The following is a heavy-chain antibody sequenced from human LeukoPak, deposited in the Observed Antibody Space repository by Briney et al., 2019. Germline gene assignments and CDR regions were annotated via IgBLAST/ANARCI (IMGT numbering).Heavy chain of an antibody. Sequence: PSETLSLTCTVSGDSISRSYWSWIRQPPGKGLEWIGYISSRGRSTYTPALKSRVTISADTSNNQFSLSLTSPTAADTAVYYCARHRESYYESSHMGFDPWAREPWSSSPQ. V-gene: IGHV4-59*08. CDR1: GDSISRSY. CDR3: ARHRESYYESSHMGFDP. J-gene: IGHJ5*02. D-gene: IGHD3-22*01. CDR2: ISSRGRS.